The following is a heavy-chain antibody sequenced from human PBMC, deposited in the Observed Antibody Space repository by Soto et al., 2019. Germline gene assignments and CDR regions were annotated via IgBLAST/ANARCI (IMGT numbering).Heavy chain of an antibody. D-gene: IGHD3-10*01. V-gene: IGHV1-8*01. Sequence: ASVKVSCKASGYTFTSYDINWVRQATGQGLEWMGWMNPNSGNTGYAQKFQGRVTMTRKTSISTAYMELSSLRSEDTAVYYCARSVGTLWFGELLTSYMDVWGKGTTVTVSS. CDR3: ARSVGTLWFGELLTSYMDV. CDR1: GYTFTSYD. J-gene: IGHJ6*03. CDR2: MNPNSGNT.